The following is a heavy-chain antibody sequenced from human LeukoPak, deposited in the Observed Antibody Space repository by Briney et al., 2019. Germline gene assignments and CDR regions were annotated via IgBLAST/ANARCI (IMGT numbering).Heavy chain of an antibody. V-gene: IGHV3-30-3*01. CDR1: GFTFSSYA. J-gene: IGHJ4*02. CDR3: ARHRLRYSSGWYYFDY. CDR2: ISYDGGNM. Sequence: GGSLRLSCAASGFTFSSYALHWVRQAPGKGLEWVAVISYDGGNMSCADSVKGRFTISRDNSKNTLYLQINSLRAEDTAVYYCARHRLRYSSGWYYFDYWGQGTLATVSS. D-gene: IGHD6-19*01.